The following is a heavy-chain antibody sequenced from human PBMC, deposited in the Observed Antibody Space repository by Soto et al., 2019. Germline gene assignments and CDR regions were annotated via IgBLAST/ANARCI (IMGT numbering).Heavy chain of an antibody. D-gene: IGHD4-17*01. Sequence: GGSLRLSDEASGFTFKPYSMHWVRQPPGSGLEWLAAIWYDGTQKYYVDSVKGRFIISRDNSMKTLYLEMNSLRAEDTAAYYCARAGGTTVTGLWHFDSWGQGT. V-gene: IGHV3-33*01. CDR1: GFTFKPYS. J-gene: IGHJ4*02. CDR2: IWYDGTQK. CDR3: ARAGGTTVTGLWHFDS.